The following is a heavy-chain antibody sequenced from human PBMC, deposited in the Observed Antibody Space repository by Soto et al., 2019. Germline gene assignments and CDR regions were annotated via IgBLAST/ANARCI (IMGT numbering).Heavy chain of an antibody. V-gene: IGHV4-59*01. D-gene: IGHD1-1*01. CDR3: ASGQRSDYYYYYYMDV. Sequence: QVQLQESGPGLVKPSETLSLTCTVSGGSISSYYWSWIRQPPGKGLEWIGYIYYSGSTNYNPSLKSRVTLSVDTSKNQFSLKLSSVTAADTAVYYCASGQRSDYYYYYYMDVWGKWTTVTVSS. CDR1: GGSISSYY. J-gene: IGHJ6*03. CDR2: IYYSGST.